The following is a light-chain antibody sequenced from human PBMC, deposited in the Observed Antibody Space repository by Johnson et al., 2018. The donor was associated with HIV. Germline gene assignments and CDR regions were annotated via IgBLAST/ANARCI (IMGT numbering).Light chain of an antibody. CDR3: GTWDSSLSARYV. CDR1: SSNIGNNY. J-gene: IGLJ1*01. Sequence: QFVLTQPPSMSAAPGQKVTISCSGSSSNIGNNYVSWYQQLPGTAPKLLIYDNNKRPSGIPDRFSGSKSGTSATLGITGLQTGDEADYYCGTWDSSLSARYVFVTGTKVTVL. CDR2: DNN. V-gene: IGLV1-51*01.